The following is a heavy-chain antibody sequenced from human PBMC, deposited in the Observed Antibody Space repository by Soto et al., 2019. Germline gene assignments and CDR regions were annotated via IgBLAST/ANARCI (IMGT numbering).Heavy chain of an antibody. V-gene: IGHV4-30-4*01. CDR1: GGSIRSVYYC. CDR3: ARGRVVVVVAAPRYRFDP. D-gene: IGHD2-15*01. J-gene: IGHJ5*02. CDR2: IYNGGST. Sequence: PSETLSLTCTVSGGSIRSVYYCWSWIRQSPDKGLEWIGHIYNGGSTFSNPSLKSRVTISVDTSKNQFSLKLSSVTAADTAVYYCARGRVVVVVAAPRYRFDPWGQGTLVTVSS.